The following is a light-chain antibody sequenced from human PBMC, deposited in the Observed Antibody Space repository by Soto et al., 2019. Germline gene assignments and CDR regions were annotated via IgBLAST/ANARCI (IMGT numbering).Light chain of an antibody. Sequence: QSALTQPRSVSGSPGQSVTISCTGASSDIGGYNYVSWYQQHPGKAPKLMISDVTNRPSGVPDRFSGSKSGNTASLTISGLQAEDEADYYCCSYAGSYNVVFGGGTKVTVL. V-gene: IGLV2-11*01. CDR1: SSDIGGYNY. CDR2: DVT. CDR3: CSYAGSYNVV. J-gene: IGLJ2*01.